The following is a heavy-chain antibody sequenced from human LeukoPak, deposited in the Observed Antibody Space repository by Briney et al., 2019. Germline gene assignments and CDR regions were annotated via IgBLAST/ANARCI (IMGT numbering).Heavy chain of an antibody. CDR1: GYTFTSYN. J-gene: IGHJ6*03. CDR3: ARVPGPGHMDV. CDR2: INPSGGST. V-gene: IGHV1-46*03. Sequence: ASVKVSCKASGYTFTSYNMHWVRQAPGQGLEWMGIINPSGGSTSYAQKFQGRVTMTRDTSTSTVYMELSSLRSEDTAVYYCARVPGPGHMDVWGKGTTVTVSS. D-gene: IGHD1-1*01.